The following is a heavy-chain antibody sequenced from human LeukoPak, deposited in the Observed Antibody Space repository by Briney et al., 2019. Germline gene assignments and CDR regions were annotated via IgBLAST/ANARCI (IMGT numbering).Heavy chain of an antibody. D-gene: IGHD6-13*01. CDR1: GFTFSSFA. Sequence: GGSLRLSCAASGFTFSSFAMSWVRQAPGKGLEWVSTISSSGSGTYYADSVKGRFTISRDNSNNALYLQMNSPRAEDSAVYFCAKGGSSWSRWDYWGQGTLVTVSS. CDR3: AKGGSSWSRWDY. CDR2: ISSSGSGT. J-gene: IGHJ4*02. V-gene: IGHV3-23*01.